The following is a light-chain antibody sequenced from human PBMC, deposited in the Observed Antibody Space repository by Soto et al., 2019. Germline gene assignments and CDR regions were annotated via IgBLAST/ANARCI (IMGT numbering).Light chain of an antibody. CDR2: EAT. CDR1: SSDVGSYNL. CDR3: CSYVGATTYV. V-gene: IGLV2-23*01. Sequence: QSALTQPASVSGSPEQSITISCTGTSSDVGSYNLVSWYQQHPGKAPKVMIYEATKRPSGVSNRFSGSNSGSTASLTISGLQAEDEADYYCCSYVGATTYVFGTGTKLTVL. J-gene: IGLJ1*01.